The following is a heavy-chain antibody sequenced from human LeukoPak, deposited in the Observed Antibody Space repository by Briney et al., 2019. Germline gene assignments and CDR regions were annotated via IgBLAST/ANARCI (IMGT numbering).Heavy chain of an antibody. J-gene: IGHJ3*02. Sequence: SETLSLTCTVSGGSISTYYWSWIRQPPGKGLEWIGYIYCSGSTNYNPSLESRVTISVDTSKNQLSLKLRSVTAADTAVYYCARRTAFDIWGQGTMVTVSS. CDR3: ARRTAFDI. V-gene: IGHV4-59*08. CDR1: GGSISTYY. CDR2: IYCSGST.